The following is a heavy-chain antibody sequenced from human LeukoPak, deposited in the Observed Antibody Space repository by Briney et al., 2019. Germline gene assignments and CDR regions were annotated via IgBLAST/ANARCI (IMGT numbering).Heavy chain of an antibody. CDR3: ARDPTDSGSYSGFDY. D-gene: IGHD1-26*01. V-gene: IGHV4-4*02. CDR2: IYHSGST. Sequence: ASETLSLTCAVSGGSISSSNWWSWVRQPPGKGLEWIGEIYHSGSTNYNPSLKSRVTISVDKSKNRFSLKLSSVTAADTAVYYCARDPTDSGSYSGFDYWGQGTLVTVSS. CDR1: GGSISSSNW. J-gene: IGHJ4*02.